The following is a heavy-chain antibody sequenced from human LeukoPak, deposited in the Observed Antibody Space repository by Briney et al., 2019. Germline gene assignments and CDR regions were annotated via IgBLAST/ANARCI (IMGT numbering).Heavy chain of an antibody. CDR1: GFTVSSNY. CDR3: ARSWELLVFDP. J-gene: IGHJ5*02. Sequence: GGSLRLSCAASGFTVSSNYMGWVRQAPGKGLEWVSVIYSGGSTYYADSVKGRFTIPRDNSKNTLYLQMNSLRAEDTAVYYCARSWELLVFDPWGQGTLVTVSS. V-gene: IGHV3-53*01. CDR2: IYSGGST. D-gene: IGHD1-26*01.